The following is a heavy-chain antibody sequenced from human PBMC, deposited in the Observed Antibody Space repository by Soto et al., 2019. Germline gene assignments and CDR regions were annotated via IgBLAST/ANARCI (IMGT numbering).Heavy chain of an antibody. CDR2: IYYSGST. CDR3: ARRPQDCSGGRCYLYFHH. D-gene: IGHD2-15*01. V-gene: IGHV4-30-4*01. J-gene: IGHJ1*01. Sequence: QVQLQESGPGLVKPSQTLSLTCTVSGGSISSGDYYWSWIRQPPGKGLEWIGYIYYSGSTYYNPSLKCRVTISVDTSKNQFSLKLSSVTAADTAVYYCARRPQDCSGGRCYLYFHHWGQGTLVIVSS. CDR1: GGSISSGDYY.